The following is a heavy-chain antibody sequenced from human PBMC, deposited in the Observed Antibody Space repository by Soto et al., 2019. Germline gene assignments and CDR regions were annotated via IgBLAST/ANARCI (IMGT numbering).Heavy chain of an antibody. Sequence: QVQLQESGPGLVKPSGTLSLTCAVSGGSISRSNWWMWVRQPPGKGLEWIGEIYHSGSTHYNPSLKSRVTISVDKSKTQFSLKLSSVTAADTAVYYCARVPRLRSGWYDPNDYWGQGTLVTVSS. D-gene: IGHD6-19*01. CDR2: IYHSGST. J-gene: IGHJ4*02. V-gene: IGHV4-4*02. CDR1: GGSISRSNW. CDR3: ARVPRLRSGWYDPNDY.